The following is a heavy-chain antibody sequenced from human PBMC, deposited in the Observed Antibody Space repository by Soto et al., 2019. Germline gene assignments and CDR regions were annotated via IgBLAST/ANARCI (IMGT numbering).Heavy chain of an antibody. CDR3: AHTLPVTTYFDY. D-gene: IGHD4-17*01. V-gene: IGHV2-5*01. Sequence: SGPTLVKPTQTLTLTCTFSGLSLTTPGVGVGWIRIRQPPGKALEWLALIYWNDDKRYSPSLKSRLTITKDTSKNQVVLTMTNMDPVDTATYYCAHTLPVTTYFDYWGQGTLVTVSS. CDR1: GLSLTTPGVG. CDR2: IYWNDDK. J-gene: IGHJ4*02.